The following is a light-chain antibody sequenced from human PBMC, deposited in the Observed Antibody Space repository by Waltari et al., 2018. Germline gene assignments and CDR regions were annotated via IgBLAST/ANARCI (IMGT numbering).Light chain of an antibody. CDR2: GAS. Sequence: EIVLTQSPGTMSLSPGDRAILSCRASQTINSNHLAWYQQKPGQAPRLLILGASSRAIGIPDRFFGSGSGTDFTLTISRLEPEDSGVYYCQQYSASTGTFGQGTKVEIK. J-gene: IGKJ1*01. CDR1: QTINSNH. V-gene: IGKV3-20*01. CDR3: QQYSASTGT.